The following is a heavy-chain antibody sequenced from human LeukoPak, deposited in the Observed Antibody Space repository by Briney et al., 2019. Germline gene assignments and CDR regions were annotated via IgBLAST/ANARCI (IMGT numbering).Heavy chain of an antibody. V-gene: IGHV3-23*01. CDR3: ANGKAEYSSGWPRGTL. J-gene: IGHJ4*02. CDR2: ISGSGGNT. CDR1: GFTFSSYA. D-gene: IGHD6-19*01. Sequence: PGGSLRLSCAASGFTFSSYAMIWVRQAPGKGLEWVSAISGSGGNTYYADSVKGRFTISRDNSINTVYMQMNSLRAEDTAVYCCANGKAEYSSGWPRGTLWGQGTLVTVSS.